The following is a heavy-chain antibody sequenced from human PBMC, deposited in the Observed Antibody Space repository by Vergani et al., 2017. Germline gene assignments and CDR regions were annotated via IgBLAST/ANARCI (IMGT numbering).Heavy chain of an antibody. J-gene: IGHJ6*02. CDR3: ARKAPGTYYYYGMDV. Sequence: EVQLVESGGGLVQPGGSLRLSCAASGFTFSSYWMHWVRQAPGKGLVWVSRINSDGSSTSYADSVKGRFTISRDNAKNTLYLQMNSLRAEDTAVYYCARKAPGTYYYYGMDVWGQGTTVTVSS. V-gene: IGHV3-74*01. CDR2: INSDGSST. CDR1: GFTFSSYW. D-gene: IGHD6-13*01.